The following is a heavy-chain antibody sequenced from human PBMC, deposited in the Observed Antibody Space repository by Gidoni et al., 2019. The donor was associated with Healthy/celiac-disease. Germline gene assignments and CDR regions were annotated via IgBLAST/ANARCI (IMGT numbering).Heavy chain of an antibody. CDR2: ISCSGGST. J-gene: IGHJ4*02. V-gene: IGHV3-23*01. CDR3: AKDRYYDSSGPTHDY. Sequence: EVQLLESGGGLVQPGGSLRLSCVAFGFTFSSYAMGWVRQAPGQGLGWVSAISCSGGSTYYADSVKGRFTISRDNSKNTLYLQMNSLRAEDTAVYYCAKDRYYDSSGPTHDYWGQGTLVTVSS. D-gene: IGHD3-22*01. CDR1: GFTFSSYA.